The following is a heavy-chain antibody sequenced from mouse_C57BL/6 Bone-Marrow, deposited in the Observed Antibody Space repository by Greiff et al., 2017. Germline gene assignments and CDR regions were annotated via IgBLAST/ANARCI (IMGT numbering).Heavy chain of an antibody. J-gene: IGHJ2*01. CDR1: GYSITSGYY. CDR2: ISYDGSN. V-gene: IGHV3-6*01. D-gene: IGHD1-1*01. Sequence: DVKLVESGPGLVKPSQSLSLTCSVTGYSITSGYYWNWIRQFPGNKLEWMGYISYDGSNNYNPSLKNRISITRDTSKNQFFLKLNSVTTEDTATYYCARLPTTVVDYWGQGTTLTVSS. CDR3: ARLPTTVVDY.